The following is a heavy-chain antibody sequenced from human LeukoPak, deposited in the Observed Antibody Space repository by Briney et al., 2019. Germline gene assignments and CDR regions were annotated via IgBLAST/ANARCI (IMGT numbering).Heavy chain of an antibody. D-gene: IGHD3-10*01. CDR2: ISGSGCST. CDR1: GFTFSSYA. Sequence: PGGSLRLSCAASGFTFSSYAMSWVRQAPGKGLEGVSAISGSGCSTYYADSVKGRLTIYRENSKNTLYLQMNSLRAEDTAVYYCAKVPFTMVRGVIIRWFDPWGQGTLVTVSS. CDR3: AKVPFTMVRGVIIRWFDP. V-gene: IGHV3-23*01. J-gene: IGHJ5*02.